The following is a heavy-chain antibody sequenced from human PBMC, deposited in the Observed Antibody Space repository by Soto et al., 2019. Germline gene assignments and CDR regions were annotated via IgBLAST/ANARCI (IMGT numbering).Heavy chain of an antibody. Sequence: GGSLRLSCAASGFTFSSYAMSWVRQAPGKGLEWVSAISGSGGSTYYADSVKGRFTISRDNSKNTLYLQMNSLRAEDTAVYYCAKDMAGGFMRITMVRRVKAPGYWGQGTLVTVFS. V-gene: IGHV3-23*01. J-gene: IGHJ4*02. CDR3: AKDMAGGFMRITMVRRVKAPGY. D-gene: IGHD3-10*01. CDR2: ISGSGGST. CDR1: GFTFSSYA.